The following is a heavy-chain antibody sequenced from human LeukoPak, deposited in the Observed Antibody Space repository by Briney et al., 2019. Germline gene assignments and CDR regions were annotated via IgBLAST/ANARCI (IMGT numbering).Heavy chain of an antibody. CDR3: AKGGGYEAQYYYYYLDV. CDR1: GFTFSSYG. Sequence: GGSLRLSCAASGFTFSSYGMYWVRQAPGKGLEWVAFIRYDGSNKYYADSVKGRLTISRDNSKNTLYLQMKSLRAEDTAVYYCAKGGGYEAQYYYYYLDVWGKGTAVTISS. CDR2: IRYDGSNK. V-gene: IGHV3-30*02. D-gene: IGHD5-12*01. J-gene: IGHJ6*03.